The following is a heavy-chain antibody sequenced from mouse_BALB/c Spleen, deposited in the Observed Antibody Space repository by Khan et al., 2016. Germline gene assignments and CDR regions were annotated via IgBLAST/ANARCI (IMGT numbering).Heavy chain of an antibody. V-gene: IGHV2-9*02. Sequence: AQLKESGPGLVAPSQSLSITCTVSGFSLTTYDIHWVRQPPGKGLKWLGVIWAGGSTNYNSALMSRLSISKDNSKSQVFLKMNSLQTDDTAMYYCARVQFGYYDYFDFWGQGTTLAVAS. D-gene: IGHD2-3*01. CDR1: GFSLTTYD. CDR3: ARVQFGYYDYFDF. CDR2: IWAGGST. J-gene: IGHJ2*01.